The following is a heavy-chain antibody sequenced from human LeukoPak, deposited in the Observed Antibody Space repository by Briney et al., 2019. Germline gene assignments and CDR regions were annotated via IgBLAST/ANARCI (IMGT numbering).Heavy chain of an antibody. V-gene: IGHV4-59*01. CDR2: IYSSGST. J-gene: IGHJ5*02. Sequence: SETLSLTCTVSGAAISTYFWSWIRQSPGKGLEWIGYIYSSGSTKYNPSLKSRVTISVDASKDQFALTLRSLTAADTAVYYCARDFWSGSVGFDPWGQGTLVTVSS. CDR1: GAAISTYF. D-gene: IGHD3-3*01. CDR3: ARDFWSGSVGFDP.